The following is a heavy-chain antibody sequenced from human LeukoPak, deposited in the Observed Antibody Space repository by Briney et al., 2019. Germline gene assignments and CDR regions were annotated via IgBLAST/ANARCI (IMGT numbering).Heavy chain of an antibody. D-gene: IGHD6-13*01. CDR3: ARDQTAAGSRGGY. Sequence: GGSLRLSCVASGFTFSSYSMNWVRQAPGKGLEWVSSISSSSSYIYYADSVKGRFTISRDNAKNSLYLQMNSLRAEDTAVYYCARDQTAAGSRGGYWGQGTLVTVSS. CDR2: ISSSSSYI. CDR1: GFTFSSYS. V-gene: IGHV3-21*01. J-gene: IGHJ4*02.